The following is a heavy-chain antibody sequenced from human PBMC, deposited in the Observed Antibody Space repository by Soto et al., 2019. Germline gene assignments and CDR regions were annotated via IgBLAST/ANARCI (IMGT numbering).Heavy chain of an antibody. D-gene: IGHD3-22*01. CDR2: SHHGGGT. CDR3: ARDLIVVYAFDI. Sequence: SETLSLTCTVSASSITDASYWGWIRQPPGKGLEWIGSSHHGGGTYYNPSLKSRVTISVDTSKNQLSLKLTSVAAADAAVYYCARDLIVVYAFDIWGQGTMVTVSS. V-gene: IGHV4-38-2*02. CDR1: ASSITDASY. J-gene: IGHJ3*02.